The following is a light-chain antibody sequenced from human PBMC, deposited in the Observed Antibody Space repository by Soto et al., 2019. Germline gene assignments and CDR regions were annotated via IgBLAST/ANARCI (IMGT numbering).Light chain of an antibody. CDR3: QQYFTSPT. CDR1: QTVISQY. V-gene: IGKV3-20*01. J-gene: IGKJ1*01. CDR2: GAS. Sequence: EIVLTQSPGTLSLSPGEKATLSCRASQTVISQYLAWYQQKPGQAPRLLIYGASRRATGIPDRFSGSGSGTDFTLTITSLEAEDFAVYHCQQYFTSPTFGQGTKVEIK.